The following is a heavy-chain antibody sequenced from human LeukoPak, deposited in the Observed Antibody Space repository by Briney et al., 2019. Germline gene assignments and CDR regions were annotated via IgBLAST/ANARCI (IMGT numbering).Heavy chain of an antibody. J-gene: IGHJ4*02. Sequence: PGGSLRLSCAASGFTFSNAWMSWVRQAPGKGLEWVSYISSSGSTIYYADSVKGRFTISRDNAKNSLYLQMNSLRAEDTAVYYCAREPSGNNDYWGQGTLVTVSS. V-gene: IGHV3-11*04. CDR2: ISSSGSTI. CDR3: AREPSGNNDY. D-gene: IGHD1-1*01. CDR1: GFTFSNAW.